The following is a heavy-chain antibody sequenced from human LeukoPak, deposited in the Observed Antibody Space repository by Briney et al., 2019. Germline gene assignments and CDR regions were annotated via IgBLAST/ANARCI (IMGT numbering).Heavy chain of an antibody. V-gene: IGHV3-48*03. J-gene: IGHJ6*03. CDR2: ISSSGSTI. CDR3: ARVIAAAGPPYYFYYMDV. D-gene: IGHD6-13*01. CDR1: GFTFSSYE. Sequence: GGSLRLSCAASGFTFSSYEMNWVRQAPGKGLEWVSYISSSGSTIYYADSVKGRFTISRDNAKNSLYLQLNSLRAEDTALYHCARVIAAAGPPYYFYYMDVWGKGTTVTISS.